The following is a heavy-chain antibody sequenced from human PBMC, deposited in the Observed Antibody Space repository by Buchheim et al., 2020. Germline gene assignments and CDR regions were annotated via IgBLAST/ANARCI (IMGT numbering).Heavy chain of an antibody. J-gene: IGHJ4*02. V-gene: IGHV3-23*01. D-gene: IGHD3-22*01. CDR2: ISGSGGST. CDR1: GFTFSSYA. Sequence: EVQLLESGGGLVQPGGSLRLSCAASGFTFSSYAMSWVRQAPGKGLEWVSAISGSGGSTYFADSVKGRFTISRDNSKNTLYLQMHSLRAEETAVYYCEKAFYDYDSSGYYFSRWGQGTL. CDR3: EKAFYDYDSSGYYFSR.